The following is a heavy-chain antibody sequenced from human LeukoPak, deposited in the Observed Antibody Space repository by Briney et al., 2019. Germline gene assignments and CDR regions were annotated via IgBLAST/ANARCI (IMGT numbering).Heavy chain of an antibody. Sequence: GGALRLSCAASGLTVSSNYMSWVRQAPGKGLEWVSVIYSGGSTYYADSVKGRFTISRDKSKNTLYLQMNSLRAEDTAVYYCARGVVPAAMTYWYFDLWGRGTLVTVSS. V-gene: IGHV3-53*01. D-gene: IGHD2-2*01. J-gene: IGHJ2*01. CDR1: GLTVSSNY. CDR3: ARGVVPAAMTYWYFDL. CDR2: IYSGGST.